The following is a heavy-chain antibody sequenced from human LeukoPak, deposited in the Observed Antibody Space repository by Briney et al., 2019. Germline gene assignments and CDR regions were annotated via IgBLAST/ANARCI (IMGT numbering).Heavy chain of an antibody. CDR2: IYTGDRT. CDR3: TGVLGPTAGPIDH. D-gene: IGHD6-13*01. CDR1: VLPVINGRD. Sequence: QAGGSLRLSRAAYVLPVINGRDATWVRKAPGRGLEWVSHIYTGDRTFYADSVKGRFIISRDNSKNTLYLETNSLRAEETAVYYCTGVLGPTAGPIDHWGQGTLVTVSS. V-gene: IGHV3-53*01. J-gene: IGHJ4*02.